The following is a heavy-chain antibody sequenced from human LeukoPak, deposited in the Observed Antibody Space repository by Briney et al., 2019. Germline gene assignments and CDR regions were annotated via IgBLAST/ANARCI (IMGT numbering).Heavy chain of an antibody. CDR2: IKQDGSEK. CDR3: ARGVVATYGADYYYYMDV. J-gene: IGHJ6*03. CDR1: GFIFSNYW. Sequence: GGSLRLSCEVSGFIFSNYWMNWVRQAPGKGLEWVANIKQDGSEKYYVDSVKGRFTTSRDNAKNSLYLQMNSLRAEDTAVYYCARGVVATYGADYYYYMDVWGKGTTVTVSS. D-gene: IGHD5-12*01. V-gene: IGHV3-7*01.